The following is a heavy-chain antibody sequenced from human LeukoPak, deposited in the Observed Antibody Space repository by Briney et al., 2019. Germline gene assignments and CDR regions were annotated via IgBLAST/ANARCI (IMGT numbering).Heavy chain of an antibody. D-gene: IGHD2-21*02. CDR1: GFTFSSYS. CDR2: ISSSSSYI. V-gene: IGHV3-21*01. J-gene: IGHJ4*02. Sequence: GGSLRLSCAASGFTFSSYSMNWVRQAPGKGLEWVSSISSSSSYIYYADSVKGRFTISRDNAKNSLYLQMNSLRAEDTAVYYCARDDYPYMTAPFDYWGQGTLVTVSS. CDR3: ARDDYPYMTAPFDY.